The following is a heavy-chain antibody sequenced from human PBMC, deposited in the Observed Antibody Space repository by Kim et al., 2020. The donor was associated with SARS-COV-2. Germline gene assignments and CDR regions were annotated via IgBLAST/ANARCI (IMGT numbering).Heavy chain of an antibody. CDR2: ISSSSYT. CDR1: GFTFSDYY. J-gene: IGHJ3*02. Sequence: GGSLRLSCAASGFTFSDYYMSWIRQAPGKGLEWVSYISSSSYTNYADSVKGRFTISRDNAKNSLYLQMNSLRAEDTAVYYCARDKGSGNPFPLDAFDIWGQGTMVTVSS. V-gene: IGHV3-11*05. D-gene: IGHD2-15*01. CDR3: ARDKGSGNPFPLDAFDI.